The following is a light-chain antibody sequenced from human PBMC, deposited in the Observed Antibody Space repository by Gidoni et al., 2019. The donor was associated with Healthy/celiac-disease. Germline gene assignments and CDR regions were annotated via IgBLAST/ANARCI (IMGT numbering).Light chain of an antibody. CDR3: QQYNNWPGT. J-gene: IGKJ1*01. Sequence: EIVMTQSPATLSVSPGERATLSCRASQRVSSNLAWYQQKPGQAPRLRIYGASTRATGIPARFSGSGSGTEFTLTISSLQSEDFAVYYCQQYNNWPGTFGQGTKVEIK. V-gene: IGKV3-15*01. CDR2: GAS. CDR1: QRVSSN.